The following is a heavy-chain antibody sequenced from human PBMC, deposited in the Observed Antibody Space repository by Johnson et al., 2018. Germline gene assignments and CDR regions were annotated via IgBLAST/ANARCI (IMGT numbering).Heavy chain of an antibody. CDR2: INQSGST. D-gene: IGHD3-10*01. J-gene: IGHJ3*02. V-gene: IGHV4-34*01. Sequence: QVQLQQWGAGLLKPSETLSLTCAVYGGSFSGYYWSWIRQPPGKGLEWIGEINQSGSTNDNPSPKSRVTISVDTSKNQFSLKLSPVTAADTAVYYWARAGGYGSGSSDIWGQGTMVTVSS. CDR3: ARAGGYGSGSSDI. CDR1: GGSFSGYY.